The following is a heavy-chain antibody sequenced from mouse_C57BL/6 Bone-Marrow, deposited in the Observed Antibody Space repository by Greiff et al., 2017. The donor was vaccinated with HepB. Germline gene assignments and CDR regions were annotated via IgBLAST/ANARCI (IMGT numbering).Heavy chain of an antibody. V-gene: IGHV1-72*01. CDR2: IDPNSGGT. CDR3: ASYGSSYHYAMDY. J-gene: IGHJ4*01. Sequence: QVQLQQPGAELVKPGASVKVSCKASGYTFTSYWMHWVKQRPGRGLEWIGRIDPNSGGTKYNEKFKSKATLTVDKPSSTAYMQLSSLTSEDSAVYYCASYGSSYHYAMDYWGQGTSVTVSS. CDR1: GYTFTSYW. D-gene: IGHD1-1*01.